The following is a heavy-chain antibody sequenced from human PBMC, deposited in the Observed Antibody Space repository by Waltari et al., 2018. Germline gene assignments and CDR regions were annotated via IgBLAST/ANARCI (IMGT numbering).Heavy chain of an antibody. CDR3: ARGGGLYYNDGSGPIDY. CDR2: ISFNGSKK. D-gene: IGHD3-22*01. CDR1: GFTFSTYG. J-gene: IGHJ4*02. V-gene: IGHV3-33*05. Sequence: QMVESGGGVVQPGRSLRLSCAVSGFTFSTYGMHWVRQAPAKGLEWVAFISFNGSKKKYGDSVKGRLTISRDNSRLFLQLNSLTAVDTAMYFCARGGGLYYNDGSGPIDYWGQGTLVTVSS.